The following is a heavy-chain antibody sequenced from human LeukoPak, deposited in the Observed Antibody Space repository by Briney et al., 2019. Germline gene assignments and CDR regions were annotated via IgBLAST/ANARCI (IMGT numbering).Heavy chain of an antibody. CDR2: IIPILGTA. Sequence: ASVKVSCKASGGTFSSYAISWVRQAPGQGLEWMGGIIPILGTANYAQKFQGRVTITADESTSTAYMELSSLRSEDTAVYYCAREGNYYDSSGYYSLFDYWGQGTLVTVSS. V-gene: IGHV1-69*13. CDR1: GGTFSSYA. J-gene: IGHJ4*02. CDR3: AREGNYYDSSGYYSLFDY. D-gene: IGHD3-22*01.